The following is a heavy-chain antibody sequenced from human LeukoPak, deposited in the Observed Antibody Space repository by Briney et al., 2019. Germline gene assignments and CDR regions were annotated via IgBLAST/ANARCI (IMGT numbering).Heavy chain of an antibody. CDR3: ARVRYGYGMDV. J-gene: IGHJ6*02. D-gene: IGHD3-9*01. Sequence: GGSLRLSCAASGFTFSSYSMNWVRQAPGKGLEWVSSISSSSSYIYYADSVKGRFTISRDNAKNSLYLQMNSVRAEDTAVYYCARVRYGYGMDVWGQGTTVTVSS. V-gene: IGHV3-21*01. CDR1: GFTFSSYS. CDR2: ISSSSSYI.